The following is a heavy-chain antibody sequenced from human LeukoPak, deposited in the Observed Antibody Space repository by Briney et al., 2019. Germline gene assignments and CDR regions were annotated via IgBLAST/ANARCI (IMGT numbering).Heavy chain of an antibody. CDR3: ARDGNDIVVVPAAYAPYYFDY. CDR2: ISYDGSNK. D-gene: IGHD2-2*01. J-gene: IGHJ4*02. Sequence: GGSLRLSCAASGFTFSSYAMHWVRQAPGKGLEWVAVISYDGSNKYYADSVKGRFTISRDNSKNTLYLQMNSLRAEDTAVYYCARDGNDIVVVPAAYAPYYFDYWGQGTLVTVSS. CDR1: GFTFSSYA. V-gene: IGHV3-30-3*01.